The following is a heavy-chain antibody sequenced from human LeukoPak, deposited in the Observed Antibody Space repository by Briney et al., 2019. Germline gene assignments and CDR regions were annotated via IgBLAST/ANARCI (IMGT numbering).Heavy chain of an antibody. CDR2: ISSNGGST. CDR3: AKDKRLYGDYPFFDY. J-gene: IGHJ4*02. CDR1: GFTFSSYA. D-gene: IGHD4-17*01. Sequence: GGSLRLSCAASGFTFSSYAMHWVRQAPGKGLEYVSAISSNGGSTYYANSVKGRFTISRDNSKNTLYLQMNSLRAEDTAVYYCAKDKRLYGDYPFFDYWGQGTLVTVSS. V-gene: IGHV3-64*01.